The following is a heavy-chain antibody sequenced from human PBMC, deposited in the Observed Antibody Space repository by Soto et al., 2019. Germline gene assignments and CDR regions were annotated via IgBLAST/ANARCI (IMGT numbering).Heavy chain of an antibody. CDR3: AKAPPTRYYYYGMDV. Sequence: LRLSCAASGFTFITYAMSWVRQAPGKGLEWVSAISGTGGSTYYADSVKGRFTISRDNSKNTLYLQMNSLRSEDTAVYYCAKAPPTRYYYYGMDVWGQANTVTVSS. V-gene: IGHV3-23*01. CDR1: GFTFITYA. J-gene: IGHJ6*02. CDR2: ISGTGGST.